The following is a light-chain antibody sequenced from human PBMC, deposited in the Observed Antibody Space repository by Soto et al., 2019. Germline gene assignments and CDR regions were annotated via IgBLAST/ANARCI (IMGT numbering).Light chain of an antibody. CDR1: SSDVGAYDY. CDR3: SSYKSNSTLV. Sequence: QSVLTQPASVSGSPGQSITISCTGTSSDVGAYDYVSWYQQHPDKAPKLMIFEVSDRPSGVSNRFSGSNSGNTASLTISGLQAEDEADYFCSSYKSNSTLVFGGGTQLTVL. V-gene: IGLV2-14*01. CDR2: EVS. J-gene: IGLJ3*02.